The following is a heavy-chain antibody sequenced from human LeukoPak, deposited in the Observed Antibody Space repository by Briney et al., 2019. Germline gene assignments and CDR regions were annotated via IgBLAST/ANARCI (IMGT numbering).Heavy chain of an antibody. Sequence: GESLKISCQASGYTFTSHWIGWVGQMPGKGLECMGIIYPDDSDTTYSPSFQGQVTISADKSFNTAYLQWSSLNASDTAIYYCARLGGDTYYFGSASYPNWYFDLWGRGTLVTVSS. CDR3: ARLGGDTYYFGSASYPNWYFDL. J-gene: IGHJ2*01. CDR1: GYTFTSHW. V-gene: IGHV5-51*01. CDR2: IYPDDSDT. D-gene: IGHD3-10*01.